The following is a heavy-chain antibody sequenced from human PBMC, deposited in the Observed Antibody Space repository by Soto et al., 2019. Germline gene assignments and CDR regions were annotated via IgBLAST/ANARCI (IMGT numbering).Heavy chain of an antibody. CDR3: ARRGYSSSWYYYYYYGMDV. CDR1: GYTFTSYD. J-gene: IGHJ6*02. V-gene: IGHV1-8*01. Sequence: GASVKVSCKASGYTFTSYDINWVRQATGQGHEWMGWMNPNSGNTGYAQKFQGRVTMTRNTSISTAYMELSSLRSEDTAVYYCARRGYSSSWYYYYYYGMDVWGQGTTVTVSS. CDR2: MNPNSGNT. D-gene: IGHD6-13*01.